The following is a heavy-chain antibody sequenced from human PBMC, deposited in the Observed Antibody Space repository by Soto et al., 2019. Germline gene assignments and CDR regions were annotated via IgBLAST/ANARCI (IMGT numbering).Heavy chain of an antibody. CDR3: ERGRRRAWSIGSEGDPFDY. J-gene: IGHJ4*02. CDR2: IIPIFGTA. CDR1: GGTFSSYA. Sequence: QVQMVASWAEVKKPGSSVKVSCQASGGTFSSYAISWVRQAPGQGLERRGGIIPIFGTANYAQKFQGRVTITPDESTSTASMELSSLRSEDTAVYYFERGRRRAWSIGSEGDPFDYWGQETLVTVSS. D-gene: IGHD3-10*01. V-gene: IGHV1-69*01.